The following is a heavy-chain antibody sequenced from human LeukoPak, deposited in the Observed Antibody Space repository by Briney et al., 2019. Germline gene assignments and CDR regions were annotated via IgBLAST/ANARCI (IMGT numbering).Heavy chain of an antibody. Sequence: SETLPLTCAVSGYSISSGYYWGWIRQPPGKGLEWIGYIYYSGSTYYNPSLKSRVTISVDTSKNQFSLKLSSVTAADTAVYYCARGHQYSSGWLDYWGQGTLVTVSS. J-gene: IGHJ4*02. CDR2: IYYSGST. D-gene: IGHD6-19*01. CDR1: GYSISSGYY. V-gene: IGHV4-38-2*01. CDR3: ARGHQYSSGWLDY.